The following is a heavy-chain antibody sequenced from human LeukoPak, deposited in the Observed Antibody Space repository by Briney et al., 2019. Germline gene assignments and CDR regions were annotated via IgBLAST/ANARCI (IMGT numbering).Heavy chain of an antibody. CDR2: INQSGTT. Sequence: KPSETLSLTCAVYGGSFSDYYWNWIRQPPGKGLEWIGEINQSGTTNYNPSLKSRLTISLHTSKNHFSLKLTSATAADTALYYCPGGATPGVFWGQGILVTVSA. CDR1: GGSFSDYY. V-gene: IGHV4-34*01. CDR3: PGGATPGVF. J-gene: IGHJ4*02. D-gene: IGHD3-10*01.